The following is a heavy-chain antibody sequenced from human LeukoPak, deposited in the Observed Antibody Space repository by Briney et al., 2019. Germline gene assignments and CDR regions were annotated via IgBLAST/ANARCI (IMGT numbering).Heavy chain of an antibody. V-gene: IGHV4-61*02. D-gene: IGHD1-26*01. CDR1: GGSISSGSYY. J-gene: IGHJ3*02. Sequence: SETLSLTCTVSGGSISSGSYYWSWLRQPAGTGLEWIGRIYTSGSTNYNPSLKSRVTISVDTSKNQFSLKLSSVTAADTAVYYCARDWGWELLAFDIWGQGTMVTVSS. CDR2: IYTSGST. CDR3: ARDWGWELLAFDI.